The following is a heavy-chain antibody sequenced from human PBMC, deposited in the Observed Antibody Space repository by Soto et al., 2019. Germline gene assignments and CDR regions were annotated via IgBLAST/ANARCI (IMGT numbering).Heavy chain of an antibody. CDR3: ARERHGSSYYYYMDV. V-gene: IGHV4-59*01. Sequence: SETLSLTCTVSGGSISSYYWSWIRQPPGKGLEWIGFIYYSGSTNYNPSLKSRVTISVDTSKNQFSLKVSSVTAADTAVYFCARERHGSSYYYYMDVWGNGTTVTVSS. D-gene: IGHD6-13*01. CDR1: GGSISSYY. J-gene: IGHJ6*03. CDR2: IYYSGST.